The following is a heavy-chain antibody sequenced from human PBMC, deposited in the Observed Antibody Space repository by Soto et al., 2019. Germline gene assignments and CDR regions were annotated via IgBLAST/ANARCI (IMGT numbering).Heavy chain of an antibody. CDR2: INSNGGAT. J-gene: IGHJ4*02. CDR3: ATRAGGY. D-gene: IGHD3-16*01. V-gene: IGHV3-64*01. CDR1: GLPFSDYA. Sequence: VQLVESGGGLVQPGGSLRLSCAASGLPFSDYAMHWVRQAPGKGLEYVSSINSNGGATYYATSVKGRFTISRDNSKNTLYLQMGGLRPEDMAVYYCATRAGGYWGQGTLVTVSS.